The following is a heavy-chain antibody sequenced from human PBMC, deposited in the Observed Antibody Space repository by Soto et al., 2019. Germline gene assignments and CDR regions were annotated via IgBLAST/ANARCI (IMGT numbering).Heavy chain of an antibody. CDR1: GGTIIGYY. CDR3: ARDPARRIHGDYYYFAF. D-gene: IGHD4-17*01. CDR2: IYYSGST. J-gene: IGHJ4*02. Sequence: PLVIMPVPKTVVGGTIIGYYCIWILQPPGKGLEWIGYIYYSGSTNYNPSLKSRVTISVDTSKNQFSLKLSSVTAADTAVYYCARDPARRIHGDYYYFAFWGKGTPVPVSP. V-gene: IGHV4-59*01.